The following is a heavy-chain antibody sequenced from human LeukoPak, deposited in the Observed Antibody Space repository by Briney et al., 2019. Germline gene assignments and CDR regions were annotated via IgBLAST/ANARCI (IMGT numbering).Heavy chain of an antibody. J-gene: IGHJ4*02. CDR3: ARAGVEMATTPHLDY. D-gene: IGHD5-24*01. CDR1: GGTFSSYA. CDR2: IIPIFGTA. V-gene: IGHV1-69*13. Sequence: GASVKVSCKASGGTFSSYAISWVRQAPGQGLEWMGGIIPIFGTANYAQKFQGRVTITADESTSTAYMELSSLRSEDTAVYYCARAGVEMATTPHLDYWGQGTLVTVSS.